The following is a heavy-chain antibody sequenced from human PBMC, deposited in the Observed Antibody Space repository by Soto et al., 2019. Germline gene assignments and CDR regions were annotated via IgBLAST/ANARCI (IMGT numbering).Heavy chain of an antibody. CDR3: ARQTAVAETEYFQH. Sequence: LSLTCTVSGGSISSSSYYWGWIRQPPGKGLEWIGSIYYSGSTYYNPSLKSRVTISVDTSKNQFSLKLSSVTAADTAVYYCARQTAVAETEYFQHWGQGTLVTVSS. D-gene: IGHD6-19*01. J-gene: IGHJ1*01. CDR2: IYYSGST. V-gene: IGHV4-39*01. CDR1: GGSISSSSYY.